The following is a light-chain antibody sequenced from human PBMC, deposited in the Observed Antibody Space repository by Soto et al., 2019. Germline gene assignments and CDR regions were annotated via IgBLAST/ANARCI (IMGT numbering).Light chain of an antibody. CDR2: GNA. CDR1: SSNIGAGYD. V-gene: IGLV1-40*01. J-gene: IGLJ3*02. Sequence: QSVLTQPPSVSGAPGQRGTISCTGSSSNIGAGYDVNWYQQIPGRAPKLLIYGNAKRPSGVPDRFSGSKSGTSASLAITGLQAEDEGDYYCQSYDSSLGGSVFGGGTKLTVL. CDR3: QSYDSSLGGSV.